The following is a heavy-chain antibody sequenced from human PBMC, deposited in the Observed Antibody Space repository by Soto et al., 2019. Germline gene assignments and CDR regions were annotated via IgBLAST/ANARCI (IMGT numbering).Heavy chain of an antibody. Sequence: GGSLRLSCTASGFTFSSYGMHWVRQAPGKGLEWVALIWYDATNKYYTASVKGRFTISRDNSKNTLYLQMNSLRAEDTAVYYCARDGADYLQLKYYFDYWGQG. CDR1: GFTFSSYG. V-gene: IGHV3-33*01. CDR2: IWYDATNK. J-gene: IGHJ4*02. D-gene: IGHD4-17*01. CDR3: ARDGADYLQLKYYFDY.